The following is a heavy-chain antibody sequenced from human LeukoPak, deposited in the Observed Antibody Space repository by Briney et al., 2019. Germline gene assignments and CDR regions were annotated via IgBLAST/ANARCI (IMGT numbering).Heavy chain of an antibody. CDR2: IIPIFGTA. V-gene: IGHV1-69*13. D-gene: IGHD2-15*01. CDR1: GGTFSSYA. CDR3: ARGVIVVVVAARGDYYYGMDV. J-gene: IGHJ6*02. Sequence: ASVKVSCKASGGTFSSYAISWVRQAPRQGLEWMGGIIPIFGTANYAQKFQGRVTITADESTSTAYMELSSLRSEDTAVYYCARGVIVVVVAARGDYYYGMDVWGQGTTVTVSS.